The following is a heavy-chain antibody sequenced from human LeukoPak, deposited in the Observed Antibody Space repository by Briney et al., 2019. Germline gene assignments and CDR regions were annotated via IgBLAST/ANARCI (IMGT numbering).Heavy chain of an antibody. V-gene: IGHV3-30-3*01. CDR1: GLTFSNYA. J-gene: IGHJ4*02. D-gene: IGHD2-2*01. CDR2: ISSDGSDK. CDR3: AKDPEGVVVVPAAIDF. Sequence: GGSLRLSCAASGLTFSNYAMHWVRQAPGKGLEWVAIISSDGSDKNYADSVKGRFTISRDNSRNTLYLQMNSLRAEDTAVYHCAKDPEGVVVVPAAIDFWGQGTLVTVSS.